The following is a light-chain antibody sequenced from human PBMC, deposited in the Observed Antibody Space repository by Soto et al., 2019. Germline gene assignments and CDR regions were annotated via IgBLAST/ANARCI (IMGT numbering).Light chain of an antibody. CDR1: SSDIGTYNY. Sequence: QSALTQPASVSGSPGQSITISCTGTSSDIGTYNYVSWYQHHPGHAPELRLYDVSNRPSGVSDRFSGSKSGNTASLTISGLQSEDEADYFCYSCSRSSGTRYVFGTGTKLTVL. V-gene: IGLV2-14*03. J-gene: IGLJ1*01. CDR2: DVS. CDR3: YSCSRSSGTRYV.